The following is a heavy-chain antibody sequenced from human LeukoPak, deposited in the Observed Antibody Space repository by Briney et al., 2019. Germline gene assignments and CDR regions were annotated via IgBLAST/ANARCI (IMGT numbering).Heavy chain of an antibody. CDR1: GFTFSSYG. CDR3: AKTRMVRGVSEAFDI. D-gene: IGHD3-10*01. J-gene: IGHJ3*02. Sequence: PGGSLRLSCAASGFTFSSYGMSWVRQAPGKGLEWVSAISGSGGSTYYADSVKGRFTISRDNSKNTLYLQMNSLRAEDTAVYYCAKTRMVRGVSEAFDIWGQGTMVTVSS. V-gene: IGHV3-23*01. CDR2: ISGSGGST.